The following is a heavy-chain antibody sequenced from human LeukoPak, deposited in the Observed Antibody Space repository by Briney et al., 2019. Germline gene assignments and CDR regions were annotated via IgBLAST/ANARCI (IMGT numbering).Heavy chain of an antibody. V-gene: IGHV3-64*01. J-gene: IGHJ3*02. CDR1: GFTFSSYA. Sequence: GGSLRLSCAASGFTFSSYAMHWVRQAPGKGLEYVSAISSNGGSTYYANSVKGRFTISGDNSKNTLYLQMGSLRAEDMAVYYCARDSPLDIWGQGTMVTVSS. CDR3: ARDSPLDI. CDR2: ISSNGGST.